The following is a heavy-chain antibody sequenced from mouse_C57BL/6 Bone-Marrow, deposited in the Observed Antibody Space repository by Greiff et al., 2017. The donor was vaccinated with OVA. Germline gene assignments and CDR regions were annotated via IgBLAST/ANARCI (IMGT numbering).Heavy chain of an antibody. V-gene: IGHV1-19*01. CDR2: INPYNGGT. CDR1: GYTFTDYY. Sequence: EVQLQESGPVLVKPGASVKMSCKASGYTFTDYYMNWVKQSHGKSLEWIGVINPYNGGTSYNQKFKGKATLTVDKSSSTAYMELNSLTSEDSAVYYCARDGYYREFAYWGQGTLVTVSA. CDR3: ARDGYYREFAY. J-gene: IGHJ3*01. D-gene: IGHD2-3*01.